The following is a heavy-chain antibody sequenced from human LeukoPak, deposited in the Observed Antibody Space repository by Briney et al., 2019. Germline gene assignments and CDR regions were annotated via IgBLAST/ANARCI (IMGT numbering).Heavy chain of an antibody. Sequence: SETLSLTCAVSGGSISSGGYSWSWIRQPPGKGLEWIGYIYHSGSTYYNPSLKSRVTISVDTSKNQFSLKLSSVTAADTAVYYCARWLGYFDYWGQGTLVTVSS. D-gene: IGHD5-24*01. CDR1: GGSISSGGYS. V-gene: IGHV4-30-2*02. CDR3: ARWLGYFDY. J-gene: IGHJ4*02. CDR2: IYHSGST.